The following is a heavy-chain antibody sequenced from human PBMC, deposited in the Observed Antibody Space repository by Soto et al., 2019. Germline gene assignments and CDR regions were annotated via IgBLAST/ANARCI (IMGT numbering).Heavy chain of an antibody. CDR3: ATYSYDSSGYSLGFDY. V-gene: IGHV1-18*01. D-gene: IGHD3-22*01. CDR2: ISAHNGNT. J-gene: IGHJ4*02. Sequence: QVQLVQSGAEVKKPGASVKVSCKASGYTFTNYGFNWVRQAPGQGLEWMGWISAHNGNTKYVPKFQGRVTMTTDTSTTTAYMELRSLSSDDTAVYYCATYSYDSSGYSLGFDYWGQGTLVTVSS. CDR1: GYTFTNYG.